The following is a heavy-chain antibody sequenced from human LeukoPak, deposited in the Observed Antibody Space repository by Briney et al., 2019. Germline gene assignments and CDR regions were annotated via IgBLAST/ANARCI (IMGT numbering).Heavy chain of an antibody. CDR2: IYYSGST. V-gene: IGHV4-39*07. J-gene: IGHJ4*02. CDR1: GGSISSSSYY. D-gene: IGHD2-15*01. Sequence: PSETLSLTCTVSGGSISSSSYYWGWIRQPPGKGLEWIGSIYYSGSTYYNPSLKSRVTISVDTSKNQFSLKLSSVTAADTAVYYCARSMVVAAQFDYWGQGTLVTVSS. CDR3: ARSMVVAAQFDY.